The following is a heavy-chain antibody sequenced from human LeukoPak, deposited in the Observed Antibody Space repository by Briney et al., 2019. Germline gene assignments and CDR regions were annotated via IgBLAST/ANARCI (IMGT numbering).Heavy chain of an antibody. J-gene: IGHJ4*02. CDR2: IWYDGSNK. D-gene: IGHD3-16*01. Sequence: GGSLRLSCAASGFTFSSYGMHWVRQAPGKGLEWVAIIWYDGSNKYYADSVRGRFTISRDNSKNTLYLQMNSLRAEDTAVYYCAREFGKYYFDYWGQGTLVTVSS. CDR1: GFTFSSYG. V-gene: IGHV3-33*01. CDR3: AREFGKYYFDY.